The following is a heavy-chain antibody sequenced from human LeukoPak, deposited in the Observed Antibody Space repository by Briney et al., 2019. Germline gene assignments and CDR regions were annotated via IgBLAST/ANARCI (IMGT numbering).Heavy chain of an antibody. V-gene: IGHV4-59*11. CDR2: IYYSGST. CDR1: GGSISSHY. D-gene: IGHD2-2*01. CDR3: ARDGAAMDAFDI. J-gene: IGHJ3*02. Sequence: PSETLSLTCTVSGGSISSHYWSWIRQPPGKGLEWIGYIYYSGSTNYNPSLKSRVTISVDTSKNQFSLKLSSVTAADTAVYYCARDGAAMDAFDIWGQGTMVTVSS.